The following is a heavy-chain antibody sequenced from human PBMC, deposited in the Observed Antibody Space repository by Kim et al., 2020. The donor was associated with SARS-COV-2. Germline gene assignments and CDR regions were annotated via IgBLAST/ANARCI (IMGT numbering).Heavy chain of an antibody. J-gene: IGHJ6*02. V-gene: IGHV3-7*01. CDR1: GFSFSSYW. CDR2: TDPNGSER. CDR3: ATKEGPGGGMDV. Sequence: GGSLRLSCAASGFSFSSYWMAWVRQAPGKGLQWVGNTDPNGSERNYVDSVKGRFTISRDNAKKSLYLEMTSLRVDDAAVYYCATKEGPGGGMDVGGQGTT. D-gene: IGHD3-16*01.